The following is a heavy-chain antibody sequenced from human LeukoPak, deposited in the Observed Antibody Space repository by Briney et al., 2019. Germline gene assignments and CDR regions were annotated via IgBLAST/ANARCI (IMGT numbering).Heavy chain of an antibody. CDR3: ASHSGSSYYFDY. D-gene: IGHD5-12*01. V-gene: IGHV1-69*13. Sequence: ASVKVSCKASGGTFSSYAISWVRQAPGQGLEWMGGIIPIFGTANYAQKFQGRVTITADESTSTAYMELSSLRSEDTAVYYCASHSGSSYYFDYWGQGTLVTVSS. CDR2: IIPIFGTA. CDR1: GGTFSSYA. J-gene: IGHJ4*02.